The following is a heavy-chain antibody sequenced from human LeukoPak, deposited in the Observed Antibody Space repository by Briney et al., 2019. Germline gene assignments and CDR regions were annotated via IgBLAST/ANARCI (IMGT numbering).Heavy chain of an antibody. Sequence: SETLSLTCTVSGGSISSYYWSRIRQPAGKGLEWIGRIYTSGSTNYNPSLKSRVTMSVDTSKNQFSLKLSSVTAADTAVYYCARAGDYDILTGPSYNWFDPWGQGTLVTVSS. CDR3: ARAGDYDILTGPSYNWFDP. J-gene: IGHJ5*02. D-gene: IGHD3-9*01. CDR2: IYTSGST. V-gene: IGHV4-4*07. CDR1: GGSISSYY.